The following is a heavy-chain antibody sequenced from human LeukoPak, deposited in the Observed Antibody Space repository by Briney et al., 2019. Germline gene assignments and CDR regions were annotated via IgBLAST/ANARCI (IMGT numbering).Heavy chain of an antibody. CDR3: ARDYGGNSLAFDI. D-gene: IGHD4-23*01. CDR2: IIPIFGTA. CDR1: GGTFSSYA. Sequence: SVKVSCKASGGTFSSYAISWVRQAPGQGLEWMGRIIPIFGTANYAQKFQGRVTITTDESTSIAYMELSSLRSEDTAVYYCARDYGGNSLAFDIWGQGTMVTVSS. J-gene: IGHJ3*02. V-gene: IGHV1-69*05.